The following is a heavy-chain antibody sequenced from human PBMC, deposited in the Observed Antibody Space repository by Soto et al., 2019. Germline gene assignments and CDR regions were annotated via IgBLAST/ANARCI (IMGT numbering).Heavy chain of an antibody. V-gene: IGHV1-18*01. CDR2: ISGYNGNT. J-gene: IGHJ4*02. D-gene: IGHD6-13*01. Sequence: GASVKVSCKASGYTFSDYCIGWVLQAPGQGLEWMGWISGYNGNTNYAQKIQGRVTMTRDTSTSTAHMELRSLRSDDTAVYYCARGLGIATGHDYWGQGTLVTVSS. CDR1: GYTFSDYC. CDR3: ARGLGIATGHDY.